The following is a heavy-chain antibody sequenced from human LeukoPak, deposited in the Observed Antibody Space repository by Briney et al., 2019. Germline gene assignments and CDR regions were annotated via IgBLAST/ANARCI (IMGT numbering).Heavy chain of an antibody. V-gene: IGHV3-23*01. CDR3: ARVIRAAPGKGYFDY. CDR2: ISGSGGST. D-gene: IGHD6-13*01. Sequence: GGSLRLSCATSGFIFSAYALSWVRQAPGKGLEWASSISGSGGSTYHADSVKGRFTISRDSSKNTLYLQMNSLRAEDTAIYYCARVIRAAPGKGYFDYWGQGTLVTVSS. J-gene: IGHJ4*02. CDR1: GFIFSAYA.